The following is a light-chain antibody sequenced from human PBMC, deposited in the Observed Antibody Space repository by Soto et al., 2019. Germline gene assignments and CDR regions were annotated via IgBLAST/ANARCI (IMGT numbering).Light chain of an antibody. CDR1: QSVSSNY. CDR3: QQYVSSPLT. CDR2: DTS. J-gene: IGKJ4*01. V-gene: IGKV3-20*01. Sequence: EIVLTPSQGTLSLSPGERANLSVSASQSVSSNYLAWYQQKPGQAPRLLIYDTSSRATGIPDRFSGSGSGTDFTLTISRLEPEDFAVYYCQQYVSSPLTFGGGTKVDIK.